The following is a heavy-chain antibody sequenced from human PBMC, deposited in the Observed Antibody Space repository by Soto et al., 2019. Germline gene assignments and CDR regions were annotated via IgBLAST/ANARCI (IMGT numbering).Heavy chain of an antibody. D-gene: IGHD6-19*01. J-gene: IGHJ3*02. Sequence: EIQLAESGGGLVQPGRSLRLSCEGSGFRFDDFAMHWVRQTPGKGLEWVSGISWNSGTVAYADSVKGRFTISRDNAKNSLHLQMNSLRAEYTALYYCAKDRRPIAVAGAIDNWGQGTMVTVSS. CDR2: ISWNSGTV. V-gene: IGHV3-9*01. CDR1: GFRFDDFA. CDR3: AKDRRPIAVAGAIDN.